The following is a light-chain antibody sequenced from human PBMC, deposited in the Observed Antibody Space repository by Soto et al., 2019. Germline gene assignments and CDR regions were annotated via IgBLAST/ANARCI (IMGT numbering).Light chain of an antibody. CDR2: QAS. CDR3: QQYYTYPYT. CDR1: HSISAW. V-gene: IGKV1-5*03. J-gene: IGKJ2*01. Sequence: DIQMTQSPSTLSSSVGDRVTITCRASHSISAWVVWYQQKPGKAPKLLIYQASTLESGVPSRFSGRGSGTDFTLTISSLQPDDFATYYCQQYYTYPYTFGQGTKLEIK.